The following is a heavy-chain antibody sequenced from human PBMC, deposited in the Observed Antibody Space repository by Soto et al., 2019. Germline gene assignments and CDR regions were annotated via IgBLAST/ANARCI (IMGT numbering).Heavy chain of an antibody. CDR3: ARGGTPIDY. CDR1: DDSSSNYK. V-gene: IGHV4-59*08. D-gene: IGHD3-16*01. CDR2: IDSNGGT. Sequence: SETLSLTCTVSDDSSSNYKWSWIRQPPGRRLEWIGYIDSNGGTSYNPSLQSRVTISIDTSTKQFFLKLSSVTAADTAVYYCARGGTPIDYWGQGTLVTVSS. J-gene: IGHJ4*02.